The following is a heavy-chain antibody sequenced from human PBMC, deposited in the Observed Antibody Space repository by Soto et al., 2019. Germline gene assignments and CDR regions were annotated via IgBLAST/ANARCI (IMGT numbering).Heavy chain of an antibody. Sequence: PVKVSCKASGGTFSSYTISWVRQAPGQGLEWMGRIIPILGIANYAQKFQGRVTITADKSKNTLYLQMNSLRTEDTAVYYCARRGPGTYFDYWGQGTLVTVSS. CDR2: IIPILGIA. CDR1: GGTFSSYT. J-gene: IGHJ4*02. D-gene: IGHD6-13*01. CDR3: ARRGPGTYFDY. V-gene: IGHV1-69*02.